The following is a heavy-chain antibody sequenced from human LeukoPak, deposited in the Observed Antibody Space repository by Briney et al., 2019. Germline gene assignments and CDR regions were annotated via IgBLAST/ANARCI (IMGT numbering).Heavy chain of an antibody. CDR3: ARTPYRRYFDY. CDR1: GFTFSNYW. Sequence: GGSLRLSCATPGFTFSNYWMTWVRQAPGKGLEWVANIKQDGSEKYYVDSVKGRFTISRDNAKNSLCLQMNNLRAEDTAVYYCARTPYRRYFDYWGQGTLVTVSS. V-gene: IGHV3-7*01. J-gene: IGHJ4*02. CDR2: IKQDGSEK.